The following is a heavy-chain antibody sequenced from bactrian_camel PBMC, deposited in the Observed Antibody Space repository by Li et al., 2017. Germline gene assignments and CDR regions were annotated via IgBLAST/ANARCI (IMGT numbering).Heavy chain of an antibody. V-gene: IGHV3S53*01. CDR1: GYNGCAYD. CDR3: QTSTTYQAQGDLRCQAFDYYY. Sequence: QVQLVESGGASVQPGGSLRHSCSVFGYNGCAYDMTWYRQAPGQEREFVARIDSDGDTMYADSAKGRFTISNNNAENTGYLQMTSLKPEDTAMYYCQTSTTYQAQGDLRCQAFDYYYWGQGTQVTVS. CDR2: IDSDGDT. J-gene: IGHJ4*01. D-gene: IGHD3*01.